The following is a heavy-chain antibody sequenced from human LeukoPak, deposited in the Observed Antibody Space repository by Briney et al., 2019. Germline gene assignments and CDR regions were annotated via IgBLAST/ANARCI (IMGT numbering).Heavy chain of an antibody. Sequence: SETLSLTCTVSGGSIRSSYYYWGWIRQPPGKGLEWIGSIYDSGSTYYNPSLKSRVTISVDTSKNQFSLKLNSVTAADTAVYYCARWDSYYGMDVWGQGTTVTVSS. D-gene: IGHD1-26*01. CDR3: ARWDSYYGMDV. J-gene: IGHJ6*02. CDR2: IYDSGST. CDR1: GGSIRSSYYY. V-gene: IGHV4-39*01.